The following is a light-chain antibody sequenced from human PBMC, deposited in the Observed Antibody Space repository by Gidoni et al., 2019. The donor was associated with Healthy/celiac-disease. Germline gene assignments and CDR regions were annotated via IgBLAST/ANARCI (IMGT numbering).Light chain of an antibody. Sequence: EVVMTQSPATLSVSPGDRATLSCWASQSVSNNLVWYQQKPGQPPRLLIYGASTRDTGIPARFSGSGSGTDFTLTISSLQSEDFAVYYCQQYKGWPYIFGLGTKLEIK. CDR3: QQYKGWPYI. CDR1: QSVSNN. CDR2: GAS. V-gene: IGKV3-15*01. J-gene: IGKJ2*01.